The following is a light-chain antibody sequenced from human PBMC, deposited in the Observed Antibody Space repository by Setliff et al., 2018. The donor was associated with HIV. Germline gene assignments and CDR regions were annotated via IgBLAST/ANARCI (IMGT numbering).Light chain of an antibody. Sequence: QSVLAQPASVSGSPGQSITISCTGTWSDLGGYNYVSWYQQHPGKAPKLMIYEVSNRPSGVSNRFSGSKSGNTASLTISGLQAEDEADYFCSSYTSSSTRVFGTWDQGHRP. CDR2: EVS. CDR3: SSYTSSSTRV. CDR1: WSDLGGYNY. V-gene: IGLV2-14*01. J-gene: IGLJ1*01.